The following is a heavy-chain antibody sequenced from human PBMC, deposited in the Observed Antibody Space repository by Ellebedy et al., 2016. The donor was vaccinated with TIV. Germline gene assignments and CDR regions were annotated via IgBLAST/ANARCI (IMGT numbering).Heavy chain of an antibody. D-gene: IGHD6-19*01. CDR3: AKYSQWLVPIFDY. J-gene: IGHJ4*02. CDR1: GDSIRSYK. CDR2: VSYTGDT. Sequence: MPSETLSLTCTVSGDSIRSYKWSWIRQPPGKRLEWIGYVSYTGDTNYNPSLKSRLTMSVDTSKNQFSLKLSSVTAADSAVYYCAKYSQWLVPIFDYWGQGTLVTVSS. V-gene: IGHV4-59*01.